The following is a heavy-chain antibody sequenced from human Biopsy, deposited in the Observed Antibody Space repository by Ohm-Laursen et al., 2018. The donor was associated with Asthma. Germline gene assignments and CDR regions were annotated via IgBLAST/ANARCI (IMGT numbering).Heavy chain of an antibody. CDR3: ARDAPTGGYIDY. CDR2: IKHDGSEK. V-gene: IGHV3-7*01. Sequence: SLRLSCSASGFSFSNFGMHWVRQVPGKGLEWVANIKHDGSEKNHVDSLKGRFTISRDNPRNSLYLQMNSLRAEDTAVYYCARDAPTGGYIDYWGLGTLVTVSS. D-gene: IGHD7-27*01. CDR1: GFSFSNFG. J-gene: IGHJ4*02.